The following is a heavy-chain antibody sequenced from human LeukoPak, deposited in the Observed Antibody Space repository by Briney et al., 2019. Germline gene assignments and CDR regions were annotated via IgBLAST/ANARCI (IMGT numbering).Heavy chain of an antibody. CDR2: IFYSGST. CDR3: ATPTCGGDCPPVFLI. Sequence: PSETLSLTCNVSGGSIRSSSYYWRWIRQPPGKGLEWIGTIFYSGSTYYHPSLESRVTISMDTSKNHFSLKMTSVTAADTAVYYCATPTCGGDCPPVFLIWGQGTMVTVSS. V-gene: IGHV4-39*02. J-gene: IGHJ3*02. D-gene: IGHD2-21*02. CDR1: GGSIRSSSYY.